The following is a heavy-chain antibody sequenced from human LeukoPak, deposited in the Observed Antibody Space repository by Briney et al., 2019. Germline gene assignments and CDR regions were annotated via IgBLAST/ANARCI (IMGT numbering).Heavy chain of an antibody. CDR1: GFTFSSYS. J-gene: IGHJ4*02. CDR3: ARVGYSSSWYVGY. Sequence: GGSLRLSCAASGFTFSSYSMNWVRQAPGKGLEWVSSISSSSSYIYYADSVKGRFTISRDNAKNSLYLQMNSLRAEDTAVYYCARVGYSSSWYVGYWGQGTLVTVSS. CDR2: ISSSSSYI. D-gene: IGHD6-13*01. V-gene: IGHV3-21*01.